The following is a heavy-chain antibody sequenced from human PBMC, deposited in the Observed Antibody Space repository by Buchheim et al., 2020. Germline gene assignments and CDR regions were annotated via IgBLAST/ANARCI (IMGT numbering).Heavy chain of an antibody. V-gene: IGHV3-23*01. D-gene: IGHD2-21*02. CDR2: ITSSGAGT. J-gene: IGHJ4*02. CDR3: AKQVLTWPPALGDY. Sequence: EVQLLESGGGLVQPGGSLRLSCAASGFSFSNYGMSWVRQAPGKGLEWVSAITSSGAGTYYADSVKGRFTISRDNSKNTLYLQMNSLRAEDTAVYYCAKQVLTWPPALGDYWGQGAL. CDR1: GFSFSNYG.